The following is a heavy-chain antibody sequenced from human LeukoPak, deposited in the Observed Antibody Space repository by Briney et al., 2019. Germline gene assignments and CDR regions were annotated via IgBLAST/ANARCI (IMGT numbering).Heavy chain of an antibody. D-gene: IGHD3-9*01. Sequence: GGSLRLSCAASGFTFSSYGMHWVRQAPGKGLEWVAVISYDGSNKNYADSVKGRFTISRDNSKNTLYLHMNSLRAEDTALYYCAKGRLRCFDWLTYFDYWGQGTLVTVSS. CDR2: ISYDGSNK. CDR3: AKGRLRCFDWLTYFDY. V-gene: IGHV3-30*18. J-gene: IGHJ4*02. CDR1: GFTFSSYG.